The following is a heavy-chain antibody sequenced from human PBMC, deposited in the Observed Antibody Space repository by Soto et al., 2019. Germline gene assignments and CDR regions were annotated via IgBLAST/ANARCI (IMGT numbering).Heavy chain of an antibody. V-gene: IGHV3-48*02. J-gene: IGHJ4*02. Sequence: GGSLRLSCAASGFTFSDYSTNWVRQAPGKGLEWVSYISLRSSTIYYADSVKDRFIISRDDAARSLYLQMNSLTYDDTAVYYCAFSGTYGVYWGQGALVTVSS. CDR1: GFTFSDYS. CDR2: ISLRSSTI. CDR3: AFSGTYGVY. D-gene: IGHD1-26*01.